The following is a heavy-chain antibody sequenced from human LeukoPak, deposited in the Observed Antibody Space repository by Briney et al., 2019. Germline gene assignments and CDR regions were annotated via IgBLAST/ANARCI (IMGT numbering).Heavy chain of an antibody. CDR1: GVTFRSYA. J-gene: IGHJ6*02. CDR2: IWYDGNNK. D-gene: IGHD3/OR15-3a*01. CDR3: AKARGTGEYYYYYYGMDV. Sequence: RGSLRLSCAASGVTFRSYAMSWVRQAPGMGLEWVAIIWYDGNNKYYADSVKGRFTISRDNSKNTLSLQMNSLKAEDTAIYYCAKARGTGEYYYYYYGMDVWGQGTTVTVSS. V-gene: IGHV3-33*08.